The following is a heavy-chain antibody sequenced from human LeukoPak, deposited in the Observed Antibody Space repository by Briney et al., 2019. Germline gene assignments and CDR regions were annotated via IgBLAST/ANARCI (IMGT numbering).Heavy chain of an antibody. V-gene: IGHV3-21*01. CDR3: AKESDSGYHSEGPKT. CDR2: ISSSSSYI. Sequence: GGSLRLSCAASGFTFSSYSMNWVRQAPGKGLEWVSSISSSSSYIYYADSVKGRFTISRDNAKNSLYLQMNSLRAEDTAVYSCAKESDSGYHSEGPKTWGLGTLVTVSS. CDR1: GFTFSSYS. D-gene: IGHD5-12*01. J-gene: IGHJ5*02.